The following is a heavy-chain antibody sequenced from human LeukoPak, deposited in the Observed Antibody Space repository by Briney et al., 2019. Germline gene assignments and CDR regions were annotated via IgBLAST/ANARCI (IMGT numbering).Heavy chain of an antibody. Sequence: GGSLRLSCVASGFIFRNYAMTWVRHAPGRGLEWVSAISGSGDSTSYADAVKGRLTISRDNAKNTVYLQMNSLRAEDTAVYYCTKGLYGSGSSPDFWGQGVLVTVSS. V-gene: IGHV3-23*01. D-gene: IGHD3-10*01. J-gene: IGHJ4*02. CDR1: GFIFRNYA. CDR3: TKGLYGSGSSPDF. CDR2: ISGSGDST.